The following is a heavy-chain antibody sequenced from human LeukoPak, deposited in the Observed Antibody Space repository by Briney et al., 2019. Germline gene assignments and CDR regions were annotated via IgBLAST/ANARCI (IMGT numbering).Heavy chain of an antibody. CDR2: FYYSGST. J-gene: IGHJ5*02. V-gene: IGHV4-59*01. Sequence: SETLSLTCTVSGGSISSYYWSWIRQPPGKGLEWIGYFYYSGSTNYNPSLKSRVTISVDTSKNQFSLKLSSVTAADTAVYYCARGGNTHVLRYFDWLTDNWFDPWGQGTLVTVSS. CDR1: GGSISSYY. D-gene: IGHD3-9*01. CDR3: ARGGNTHVLRYFDWLTDNWFDP.